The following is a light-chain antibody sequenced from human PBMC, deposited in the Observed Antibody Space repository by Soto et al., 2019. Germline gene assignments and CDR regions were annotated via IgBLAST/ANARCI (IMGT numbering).Light chain of an antibody. CDR1: QSISSW. CDR3: QQYNVYSRT. CDR2: KAS. V-gene: IGKV1-5*03. Sequence: DIQMTQSPSTLSASVGDRVTITCRASQSISSWLAWYQQKSGKAPKLLIYKASSLQSGVPSRFSGSGSGTEFTLTISSLHPDDFATYYCQQYNVYSRTFGQGTKVDIK. J-gene: IGKJ1*01.